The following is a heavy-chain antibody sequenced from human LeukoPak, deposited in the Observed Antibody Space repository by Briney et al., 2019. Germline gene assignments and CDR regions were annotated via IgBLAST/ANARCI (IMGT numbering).Heavy chain of an antibody. V-gene: IGHV3-21*01. CDR2: ISSSSSYI. D-gene: IGHD3-9*01. J-gene: IGHJ5*02. CDR3: ARDPLRDILTGYYGFNWFDP. Sequence: GGSLRLSCAGSGFTFSSHSMNWVRQAPGKGLEWVSSISSSSSYIYYADSVKGRFTISRDNAKNSLYLQMNSLRAEDTAVYYCARDPLRDILTGYYGFNWFDPWGQGTLVTVSS. CDR1: GFTFSSHS.